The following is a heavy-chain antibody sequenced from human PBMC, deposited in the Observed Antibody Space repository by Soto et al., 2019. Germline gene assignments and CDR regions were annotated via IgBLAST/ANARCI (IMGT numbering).Heavy chain of an antibody. V-gene: IGHV3-21*01. Sequence: AGGSLRHSGAACGFTYSAYCLNWDSQAPGKGLEWVSSISATSTYIYYADSVKGRFSISRDNAKNSLYLQINSLRAEDTAVYYCVRDFSRIVGATADAFDVWGQGTMVTV. CDR1: GFTYSAYC. CDR3: VRDFSRIVGATADAFDV. CDR2: ISATSTYI. J-gene: IGHJ3*01. D-gene: IGHD1-26*01.